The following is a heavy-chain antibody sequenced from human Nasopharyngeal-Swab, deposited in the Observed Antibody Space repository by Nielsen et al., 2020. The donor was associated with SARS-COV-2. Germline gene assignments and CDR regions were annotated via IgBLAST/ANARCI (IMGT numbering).Heavy chain of an antibody. CDR3: TRENFWSGYSNY. D-gene: IGHD3-3*01. V-gene: IGHV3-49*04. CDR1: GFTFGDYA. CDR2: IRSKAYGGTT. J-gene: IGHJ4*02. Sequence: SLKISSTASGFTFGDYAMSWVRQAPGKGPEWGGSIRSKAYGGTTEYAASVKGRFTISRDDYKSIAYLQMNSLKTEDTAVYYCTRENFWSGYSNYWGQGTLVTVSS.